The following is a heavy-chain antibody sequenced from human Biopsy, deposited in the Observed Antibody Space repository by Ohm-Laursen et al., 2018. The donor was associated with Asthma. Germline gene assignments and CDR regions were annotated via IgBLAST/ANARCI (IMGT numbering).Heavy chain of an antibody. V-gene: IGHV1-3*01. J-gene: IGHJ3*02. CDR2: INAGNGNT. D-gene: IGHD3-9*01. Sequence: GASVKVSCNASGYNFISFAIHWVRQAPGQRLEWMGWINAGNGNTKYSQKFQGRVSITRDKSASTAYMELTSLRSEDTAAYYCARTYYDFLTGQVKDAFGIWGQGTMVTVSS. CDR1: GYNFISFA. CDR3: ARTYYDFLTGQVKDAFGI.